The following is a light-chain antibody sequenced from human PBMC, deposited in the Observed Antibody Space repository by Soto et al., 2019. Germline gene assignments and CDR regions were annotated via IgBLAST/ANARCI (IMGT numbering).Light chain of an antibody. CDR2: DAS. CDR1: QSVSSY. Sequence: EIVLTQSPATLSLSPGERATLSCRASQSVSSYLAWYQQKPGQAPRLLIYDASNRATGIPARFSGSGSETEFTLTISSLRSEDFAVYFCLQYNNWPPWTFGQGTKVDIK. J-gene: IGKJ1*01. V-gene: IGKV3-11*01. CDR3: LQYNNWPPWT.